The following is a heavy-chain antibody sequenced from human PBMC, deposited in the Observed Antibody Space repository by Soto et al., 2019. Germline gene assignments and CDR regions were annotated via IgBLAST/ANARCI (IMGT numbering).Heavy chain of an antibody. CDR1: GFTFGTYA. D-gene: IGHD1-1*01. CDR2: ISYEGSNT. Sequence: QVRLVESGGGVVQPGRSLRLSCVASGFTFGTYAIHWVRQAPGKGLQWVALISYEGSNTYYADSVKGRFTISRDNSKNTLYLEMNTLRPEDTAVYYCARVTPGNNHYYFSGLDVWGQGTSVIVSS. J-gene: IGHJ6*02. V-gene: IGHV3-30-3*01. CDR3: ARVTPGNNHYYFSGLDV.